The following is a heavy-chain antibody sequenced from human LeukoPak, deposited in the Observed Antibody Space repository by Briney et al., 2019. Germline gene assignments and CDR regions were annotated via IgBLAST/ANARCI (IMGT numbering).Heavy chain of an antibody. CDR3: AKDAQPRSRWFDP. V-gene: IGHV3-7*03. Sequence: GGSLRLSCAASGFIFKDYWMIWVRQAPGKGLEWVANIKQDGSEKYYVDSVKGRFTISRDNAKNSLYPQMNTLRAEDTAMYYCAKDAQPRSRWFDPWGQGTLVTVSS. CDR2: IKQDGSEK. D-gene: IGHD3-16*01. CDR1: GFIFKDYW. J-gene: IGHJ5*02.